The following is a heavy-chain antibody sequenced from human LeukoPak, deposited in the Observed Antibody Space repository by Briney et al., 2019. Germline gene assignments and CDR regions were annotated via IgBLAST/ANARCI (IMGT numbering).Heavy chain of an antibody. J-gene: IGHJ4*02. CDR2: INLNSGGT. CDR3: ASDPSSSDNFFDF. CDR1: GFTFSDYY. D-gene: IGHD6-6*01. V-gene: IGHV1-2*06. Sequence: ASVKVSCKASGFTFSDYYIHWVRQAPGQGLDYMGHINLNSGGTFYVQKFQGRVTMTRDTSISTAYMDLSRLTSDDTAVYFCASDPSSSDNFFDFWGQGTLVTVSS.